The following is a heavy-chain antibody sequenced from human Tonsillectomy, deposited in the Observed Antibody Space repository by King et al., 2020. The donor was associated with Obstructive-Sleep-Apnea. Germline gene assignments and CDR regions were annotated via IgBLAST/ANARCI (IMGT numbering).Heavy chain of an antibody. CDR3: ARVIEQLERLGAFDI. J-gene: IGHJ3*02. Sequence: QLQESGPGLVKPSGTLSLTCAVSGGSFSRSNWWSGVRQPPGKGLEGIGEIYNSGGTNYNPSLKGRVTISVDKSKNQFSLKLSSVTAADTAVYYCARVIEQLERLGAFDIWGQGTMVTVSS. D-gene: IGHD1-1*01. CDR2: IYNSGGT. V-gene: IGHV4-4*02. CDR1: GGSFSRSNW.